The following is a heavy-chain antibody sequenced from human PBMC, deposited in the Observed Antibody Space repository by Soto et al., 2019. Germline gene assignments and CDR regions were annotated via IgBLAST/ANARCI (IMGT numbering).Heavy chain of an antibody. D-gene: IGHD6-6*01. V-gene: IGHV3-23*01. CDR3: AKDRTIASRNYDY. Sequence: GESLKISCAASGFIFSDFAMSWVRQAPGKGLEWVSAISGSVGSTYYADSVKGRFTISRDNSNNTLYLQMNSLRAEDTGVYYCAKDRTIASRNYDYWGQGIQVTVSS. CDR1: GFIFSDFA. CDR2: ISGSVGST. J-gene: IGHJ4*02.